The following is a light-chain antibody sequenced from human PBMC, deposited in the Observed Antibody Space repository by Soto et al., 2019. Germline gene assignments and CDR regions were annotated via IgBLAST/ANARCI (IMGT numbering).Light chain of an antibody. CDR3: LQDYSYPRT. CDR2: AAS. CDR1: QGITID. J-gene: IGKJ2*02. Sequence: AIRMTQSPSSLSASVGDRVTITCRASQGITIDLGWYHQKPGKAPKLLIYAASSLQIGVPSRFSGSGSGTNFTLTISSLQPEDFGNYYCLQDYSYPRTFGQGTKLEIK. V-gene: IGKV1-6*01.